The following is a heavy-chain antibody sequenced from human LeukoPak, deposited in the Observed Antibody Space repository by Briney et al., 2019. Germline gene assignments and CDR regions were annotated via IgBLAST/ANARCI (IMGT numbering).Heavy chain of an antibody. CDR1: GGSISSYY. J-gene: IGHJ6*02. D-gene: IGHD3-16*02. CDR3: ARSFSESYYYYGMDV. CDR2: VYYSGRT. Sequence: SETLSLTCTVSGGSISSYYWSWLRQPPGKGLEWLGYVYYSGRTNYNPSLKSRVTISVDTSKNQFSLKLSSVTAADTAVYYCARSFSESYYYYGMDVWGQGTTVTVSS. V-gene: IGHV4-59*01.